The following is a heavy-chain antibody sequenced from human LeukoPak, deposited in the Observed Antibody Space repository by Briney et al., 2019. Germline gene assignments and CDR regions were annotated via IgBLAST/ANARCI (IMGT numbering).Heavy chain of an antibody. D-gene: IGHD3-16*01. CDR1: GGSISSSSYY. CDR2: IYYSGST. J-gene: IGHJ6*02. V-gene: IGHV4-39*01. Sequence: PSETLSLTCTVSGGSISSSSYYWGWIRQPPGKGLEWIGSIYYSGSTYYNPSLKSRVTISVDTSKNQFSLKLSSVTAADTAVYYCARQTNTVWRIYDYYGMDVWGQGTTVTVSS. CDR3: ARQTNTVWRIYDYYGMDV.